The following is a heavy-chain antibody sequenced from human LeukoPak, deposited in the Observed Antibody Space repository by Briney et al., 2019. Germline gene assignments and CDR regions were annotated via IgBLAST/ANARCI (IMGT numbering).Heavy chain of an antibody. D-gene: IGHD3-3*01. V-gene: IGHV1-8*01. Sequence: ASVKVSCKASGYTFTSYDINWVRQATGQGLEWMGWMNPNSGNTGYAQNFQGRVTMTRNTSISTACMELSSLRSEDTAVCYCARGLAGIFPDYWGQGTLVTVSS. CDR2: MNPNSGNT. J-gene: IGHJ4*02. CDR1: GYTFTSYD. CDR3: ARGLAGIFPDY.